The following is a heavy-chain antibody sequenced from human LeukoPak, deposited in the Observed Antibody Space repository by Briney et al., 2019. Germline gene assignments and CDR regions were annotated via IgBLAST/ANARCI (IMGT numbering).Heavy chain of an antibody. CDR2: ISGSGGST. V-gene: IGHV3-23*01. D-gene: IGHD4-17*01. J-gene: IGHJ4*02. CDR3: ASHRDYGDYGALDY. Sequence: GSLRLSCAASGFTFSSYAMSWVRRAPGKGLEWVPAISGSGGSTYYADSVKGRLTIPRDNSKNTLYLQMNSLRAEDTAVYYCASHRDYGDYGALDYWGQGTLVTVSS. CDR1: GFTFSSYA.